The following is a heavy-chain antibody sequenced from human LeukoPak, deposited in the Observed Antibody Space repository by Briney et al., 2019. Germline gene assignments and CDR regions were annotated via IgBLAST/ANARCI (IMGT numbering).Heavy chain of an antibody. CDR3: ARDHYDILTGRRDIYYYYGMDV. D-gene: IGHD3-9*01. V-gene: IGHV4-61*08. CDR1: GGSVSSGDYY. CDR2: IFYGGST. J-gene: IGHJ6*02. Sequence: SETLSLTCTVSGGSVSSGDYYWSWIRQPPGKGLEWIGYIFYGGSTNYNPSLKSRGTMSLDTSKNQCSLRVSSVTAADTAVYYCARDHYDILTGRRDIYYYYGMDVWGQGTTVTVSS.